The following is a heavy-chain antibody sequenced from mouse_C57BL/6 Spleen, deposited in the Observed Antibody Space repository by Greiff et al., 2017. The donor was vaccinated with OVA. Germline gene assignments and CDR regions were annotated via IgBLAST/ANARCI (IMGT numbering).Heavy chain of an antibody. CDR2: IYPGSGNT. Sequence: QVQLQQSGAELVRPGASVKLSCKASGYTFTDYYINWVQQRPGQGLEWIARIYPGSGNTYYNEKFKGKATLTAEKSSSTAYMQLSILTSENSSVYFCARKWYYGSSYDYWGQGTTLTVSS. V-gene: IGHV1-76*01. CDR1: GYTFTDYY. D-gene: IGHD1-1*01. CDR3: ARKWYYGSSYDY. J-gene: IGHJ2*01.